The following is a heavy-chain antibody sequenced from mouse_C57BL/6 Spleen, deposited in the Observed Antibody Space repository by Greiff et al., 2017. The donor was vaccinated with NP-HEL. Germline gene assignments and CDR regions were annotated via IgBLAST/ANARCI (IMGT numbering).Heavy chain of an antibody. Sequence: QVQLQQSGAELVRPGSSVKLSCKASGYTFTSYWMHWVKQRPIQGLEWIGNIDPSDSETHYNQKFKDKATLTVDKSSSTAYMQLSSLTSEDSAVYYCARADGYYVHFDYWGQGTTLTVSS. CDR2: IDPSDSET. V-gene: IGHV1-52*01. CDR3: ARADGYYVHFDY. CDR1: GYTFTSYW. D-gene: IGHD2-3*01. J-gene: IGHJ2*01.